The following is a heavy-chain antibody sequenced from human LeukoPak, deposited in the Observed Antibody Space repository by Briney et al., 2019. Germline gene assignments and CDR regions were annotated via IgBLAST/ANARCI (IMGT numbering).Heavy chain of an antibody. CDR2: IYHSGST. CDR3: ARVSYGDYPYYYYYGMDV. CDR1: GGSISSSNW. J-gene: IGHJ6*02. D-gene: IGHD4-17*01. V-gene: IGHV4-4*02. Sequence: SETLSLTCAVSGGSISSSNWWSWVRQPPGKGLEWIGEIYHSGSTNYNPSLKSRVTISVDKSKNQFSLKLSSVTAADTAVYYCARVSYGDYPYYYYYGMDVWGQGTTVTVSS.